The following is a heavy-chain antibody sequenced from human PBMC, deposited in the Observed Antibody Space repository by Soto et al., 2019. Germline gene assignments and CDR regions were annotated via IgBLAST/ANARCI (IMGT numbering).Heavy chain of an antibody. V-gene: IGHV4-59*08. CDR3: ARLHLGLLWFGEFLVGPDYYYYGMDV. J-gene: IGHJ6*02. CDR2: IYYSGST. D-gene: IGHD3-10*01. CDR1: GGSISSYY. Sequence: QVQLQESGPGLVKPSETLSLTCTVSGGSISSYYWSWIRQPPGKGLELIGYIYYSGSTNYNPSLKSRGTISGDTSKNQFSLKLSSVTAADTAVYYCARLHLGLLWFGEFLVGPDYYYYGMDVWGQGTTVTVSS.